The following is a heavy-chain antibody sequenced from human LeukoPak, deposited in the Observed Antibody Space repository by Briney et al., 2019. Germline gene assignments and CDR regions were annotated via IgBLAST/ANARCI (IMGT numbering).Heavy chain of an antibody. V-gene: IGHV3-23*01. Sequence: GGSLRLSCAASGFTVSGKYVNWVRQAPGKGLEWVSSITANGGSTYYADSVKGRFTISRDNSKNTLSLQMNSLRADDTAVYHCARDSGSYLQPTDYWGQGTLVTVSS. CDR1: GFTVSGKY. J-gene: IGHJ4*02. CDR3: ARDSGSYLQPTDY. D-gene: IGHD1-26*01. CDR2: ITANGGST.